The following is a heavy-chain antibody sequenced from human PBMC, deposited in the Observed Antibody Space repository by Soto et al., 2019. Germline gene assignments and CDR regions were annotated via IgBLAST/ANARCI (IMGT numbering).Heavy chain of an antibody. Sequence: QVQLQQSGPGLVKPSQTLSLTCAISGDSVSSNSATWNWIRQSPSRGLEWLGRTYYRSKWYNESAESVKSRVTITPDSSKNQFSLQLNSVTPEETAMYYCARAQYSGPYPHGMDVWGQGTTVTVSS. J-gene: IGHJ6*02. CDR2: TYYRSKWYN. V-gene: IGHV6-1*01. D-gene: IGHD1-26*01. CDR1: GDSVSSNSAT. CDR3: ARAQYSGPYPHGMDV.